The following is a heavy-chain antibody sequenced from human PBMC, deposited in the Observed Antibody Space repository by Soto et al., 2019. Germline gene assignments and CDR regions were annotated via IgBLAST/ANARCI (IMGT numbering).Heavy chain of an antibody. CDR1: GFTFSSYA. CDR3: ALATWELQAPFDY. D-gene: IGHD1-26*01. CDR2: VGXXGXXX. Sequence: GGSRRLSCAASGFTFSSYAMSWVRQAPGKGLEXVSXVGXXGXXXXXAXXVKGRFTISRGNSKNTLYLQTNSLRAEETAVYYCALATWELQAPFDYWGQGTLVTV. V-gene: IGHV3-23*01. J-gene: IGHJ4*02.